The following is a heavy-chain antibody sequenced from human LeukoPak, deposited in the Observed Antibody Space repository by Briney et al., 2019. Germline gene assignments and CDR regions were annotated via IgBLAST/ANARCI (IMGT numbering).Heavy chain of an antibody. Sequence: SVKVSCKASGGTFSSYATSCVRQAPGQGREWMGRIIPILGIANYAQKFQGRVAITADKSTSTAYMELSSLRSEETAVYYCARGNGYNAPFDYWGQGPLVTVSS. D-gene: IGHD5-24*01. V-gene: IGHV1-69*04. J-gene: IGHJ4*02. CDR3: ARGNGYNAPFDY. CDR2: IIPILGIA. CDR1: GGTFSSYA.